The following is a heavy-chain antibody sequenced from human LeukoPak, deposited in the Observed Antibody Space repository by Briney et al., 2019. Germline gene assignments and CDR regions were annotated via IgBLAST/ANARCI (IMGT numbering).Heavy chain of an antibody. CDR2: INPNGITT. J-gene: IGHJ4*02. D-gene: IGHD4-17*01. V-gene: IGHV3-74*01. CDR3: AKDFAGDRDY. Sequence: GGSLRLSCAASGFIFRNYWMHWVRHAPGKGLVWVARINPNGITTTYTDSVKGRFTISRDNAKNTLYLQMNSLRAEDTAVYYCAKDFAGDRDYWGQGTLVTVTS. CDR1: GFIFRNYW.